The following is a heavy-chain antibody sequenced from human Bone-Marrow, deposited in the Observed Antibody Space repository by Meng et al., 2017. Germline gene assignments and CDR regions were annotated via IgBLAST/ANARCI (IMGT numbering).Heavy chain of an antibody. CDR2: ISYDGSNK. D-gene: IGHD3-9*01. J-gene: IGHJ6*02. Sequence: SCAASGFTFSSYAMHWVRQAPGKGLEWVAVISYDGSNKYYADSVKGRFTISRDNSKNTLYLQMNSLRAEDTAVYYCARTNYDILTGYYMTLYYGMDVWGQGTTVTVSS. CDR3: ARTNYDILTGYYMTLYYGMDV. V-gene: IGHV3-30*01. CDR1: GFTFSSYA.